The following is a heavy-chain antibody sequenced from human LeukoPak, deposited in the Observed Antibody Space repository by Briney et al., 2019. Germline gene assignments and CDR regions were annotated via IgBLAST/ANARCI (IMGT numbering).Heavy chain of an antibody. CDR3: ARRHKTNADAFDI. D-gene: IGHD2-8*01. J-gene: IGHJ3*02. Sequence: GESLKISCKGSGYSFTSYWIGWVRQMPGKGLECMGIIYPGDSDTRYRPSFQGQVTISADKSITTAYLQWSSLKASDTAIYYCARRHKTNADAFDIWGQGTMVTVSS. CDR1: GYSFTSYW. CDR2: IYPGDSDT. V-gene: IGHV5-51*01.